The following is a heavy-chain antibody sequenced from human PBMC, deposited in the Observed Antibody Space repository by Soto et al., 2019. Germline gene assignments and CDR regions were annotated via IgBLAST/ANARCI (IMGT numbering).Heavy chain of an antibody. V-gene: IGHV3-23*01. D-gene: IGHD3-10*01. J-gene: IGHJ4*02. CDR1: GFTFSSYV. CDR2: ISGSGGST. CDR3: ANHLWFAELSN. Sequence: EVQLLESGGGLVQPGGSLRLSCAASGFTFSSYVMSWVRQAPGKGLEWVSAISGSGGSTYYADSVKGRFTISRDNSKNTLYLQMNSLRAEDTAVYYCANHLWFAELSNWGPGTLVTVSS.